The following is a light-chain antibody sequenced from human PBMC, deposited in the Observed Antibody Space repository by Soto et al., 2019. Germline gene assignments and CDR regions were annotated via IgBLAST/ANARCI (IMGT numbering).Light chain of an antibody. CDR2: GAS. V-gene: IGKV3-20*01. CDR1: QSVGSY. CDR3: QQYDSSPRT. J-gene: IGKJ2*01. Sequence: EIVLTQSPGTLSLSPGERATLSCRASQSVGSYLTWYQQKPGQAPRLLIYGASSRANGIPDRFSGSGSGTDFTLTITRLEPGDFAVYYCQQYDSSPRTFGQGTKLEIK.